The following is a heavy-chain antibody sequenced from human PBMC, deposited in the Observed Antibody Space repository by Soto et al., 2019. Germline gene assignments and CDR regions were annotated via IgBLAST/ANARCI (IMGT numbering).Heavy chain of an antibody. J-gene: IGHJ5*02. V-gene: IGHV4-30-4*01. CDR3: ARDAMWGDWFDP. D-gene: IGHD1-26*01. CDR2: IYYSGST. CDR1: GGCMRSGEYY. Sequence: ASETMSLTCAVSGGCMRSGEYYWSWIRQPPGKGLEWIGYIYYSGSTYYNPSLKSRVTISVDTSKNQFSLKLSSVTAADTAVYYCARDAMWGDWFDPWGQGTLVTVSS.